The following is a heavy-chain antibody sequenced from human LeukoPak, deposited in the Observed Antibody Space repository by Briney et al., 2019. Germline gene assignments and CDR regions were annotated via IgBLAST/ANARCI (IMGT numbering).Heavy chain of an antibody. CDR1: GGTFSSYA. J-gene: IGHJ6*02. V-gene: IGHV1-69*04. Sequence: SVKVSCKASGGTFSSYAISWVRQAPGQGLEWTGRIIPILGRANYAQKVQGRVTITSDKSTSTAYMELRSLRSEDTAVYYCATESGEYCSSTSCYGYYYYGMDVWGQGTTVTVSS. D-gene: IGHD2-2*01. CDR2: IIPILGRA. CDR3: ATESGEYCSSTSCYGYYYYGMDV.